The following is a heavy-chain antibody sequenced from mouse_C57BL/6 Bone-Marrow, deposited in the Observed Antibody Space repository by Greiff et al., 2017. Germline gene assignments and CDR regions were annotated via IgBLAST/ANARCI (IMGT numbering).Heavy chain of an antibody. D-gene: IGHD1-1*01. Sequence: QVQLQQPGAELVKPGASVKLSCKASGYTFTSYWMHWVKQRPGQGLEWIGMIHPNSGSTNYNEKFKSKATLTVDKSSSTAYMQLSRLTAEDSAVYYCASYYHGFAYWGQGTLVTVSA. CDR1: GYTFTSYW. V-gene: IGHV1-64*01. J-gene: IGHJ3*01. CDR2: IHPNSGST. CDR3: ASYYHGFAY.